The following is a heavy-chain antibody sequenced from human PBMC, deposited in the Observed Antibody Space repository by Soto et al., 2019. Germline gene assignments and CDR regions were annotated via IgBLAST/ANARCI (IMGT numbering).Heavy chain of an antibody. V-gene: IGHV3-30*03. Sequence: QVQLVESGGGVVQPGRSLRLSCAASGFTFSSYGMHWVRQAPGKGLEWVAVISYDGSNKYYADSVKGRFTISRDNSKNTLYLQMNSLRAEDTAVYYCATSGSSWSPYYYYYGMDVWGQGTTVTVSS. CDR1: GFTFSSYG. CDR3: ATSGSSWSPYYYYYGMDV. CDR2: ISYDGSNK. J-gene: IGHJ6*02. D-gene: IGHD6-13*01.